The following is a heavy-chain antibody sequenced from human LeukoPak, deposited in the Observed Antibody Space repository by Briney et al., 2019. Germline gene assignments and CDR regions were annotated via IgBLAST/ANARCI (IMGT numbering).Heavy chain of an antibody. CDR2: IYYSGST. Sequence: SETLSLTCTVSGGSISSSSHYWGWIRQPPGKGLEWIGSIYYSGSTYYNPSLKSRVTISVDTSKNQFSLKLSSVTAADTAVYYCARGYHGWFDPWGQGTLVTVSS. CDR3: ARGYHGWFDP. V-gene: IGHV4-39*07. CDR1: GGSISSSSHY. J-gene: IGHJ5*02. D-gene: IGHD2-15*01.